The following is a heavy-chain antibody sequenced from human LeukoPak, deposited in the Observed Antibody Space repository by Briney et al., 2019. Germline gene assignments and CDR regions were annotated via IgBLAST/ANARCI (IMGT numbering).Heavy chain of an antibody. V-gene: IGHV4-4*07. CDR1: GGSISSYY. J-gene: IGHJ5*02. CDR3: ARERVRWLVPNWFDP. CDR2: IYTSGST. Sequence: PSETLSLTCTVSGGSISSYYWSWIRQPAGKGLEWIGRIYTSGSTNYNPSLKSRVTMSVDTSKNQFSLKLSSVTAADTAVYYCARERVRWLVPNWFDPLGQGTLVTVSS. D-gene: IGHD6-19*01.